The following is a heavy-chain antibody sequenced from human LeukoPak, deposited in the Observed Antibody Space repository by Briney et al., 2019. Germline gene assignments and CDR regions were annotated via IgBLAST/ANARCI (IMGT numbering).Heavy chain of an antibody. V-gene: IGHV1-18*01. CDR2: ISGYNGNT. D-gene: IGHD2-21*02. Sequence: ASVKVSCKASGYTFISYGISWVRQAPGQGLEWMGWISGYNGNTNYAQNLQGRVTMTTDTSTSTAYMVLRSLRSDDTAVYYCARGLGVVTAQSEQPKPRYFDLWGRGTQVTVSS. CDR1: GYTFISYG. CDR3: ARGLGVVTAQSEQPKPRYFDL. J-gene: IGHJ2*01.